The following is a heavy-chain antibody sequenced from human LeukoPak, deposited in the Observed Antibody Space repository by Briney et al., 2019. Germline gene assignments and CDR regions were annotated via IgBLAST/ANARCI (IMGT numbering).Heavy chain of an antibody. CDR1: GGSISSSSYY. J-gene: IGHJ3*02. D-gene: IGHD1-26*01. Sequence: PSETLSLTCTVSGGSISSSSYYWGWIRQPPGKGLEWIGSIYYSGSTYYNPSHKSRVTISVDTSKNQFSLKLSSVTAADTAVYYCARGVVGATHDAFDIWGQGTMVTVSS. V-gene: IGHV4-39*07. CDR2: IYYSGST. CDR3: ARGVVGATHDAFDI.